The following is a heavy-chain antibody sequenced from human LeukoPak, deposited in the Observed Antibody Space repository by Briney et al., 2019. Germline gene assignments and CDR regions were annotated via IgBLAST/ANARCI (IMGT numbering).Heavy chain of an antibody. J-gene: IGHJ4*02. V-gene: IGHV3-30*02. CDR3: AKPLPGGVCYDY. D-gene: IGHD2-8*02. CDR1: GFTFSSYG. CDR2: IRYDGSNK. Sequence: GGSLRLSCAASGFTFSSYGMHWARQAPGKGLEWVAFIRYDGSNKYYADSVKGRFTISRDNSKNTLYLQMNSLRAEDTAVYYCAKPLPGGVCYDYWGQGDLVTVSS.